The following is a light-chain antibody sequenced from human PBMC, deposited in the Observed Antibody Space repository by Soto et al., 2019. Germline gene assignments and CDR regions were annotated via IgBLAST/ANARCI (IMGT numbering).Light chain of an antibody. CDR3: QQYETSPRT. J-gene: IGKJ1*01. CDR1: QSVSSNY. V-gene: IGKV3-20*01. CDR2: GAS. Sequence: EIVLTQSPGTLSLSPGERATLSCRASQSVSSNYLAWYQQKRVQAPRLLIYGASSRATGIPTRFSGSGSGTDFTLTISRLEPEDFAVYYCQQYETSPRTFGQGTKVEI.